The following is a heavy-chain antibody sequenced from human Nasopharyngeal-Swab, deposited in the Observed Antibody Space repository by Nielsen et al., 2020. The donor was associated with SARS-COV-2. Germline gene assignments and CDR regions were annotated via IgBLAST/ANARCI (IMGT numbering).Heavy chain of an antibody. Sequence: GESLKISCAASGFTFSSYNMNWVRQAPGKGLEWVSSISSSSSYIYYADSVKGRFTISRDNAKNSLYLQMNSLRAEDTAVYYCARLGTESYHYYSLDVWGQGTTVTVSS. V-gene: IGHV3-21*01. CDR1: GFTFSSYN. D-gene: IGHD1-1*01. J-gene: IGHJ6*02. CDR3: ARLGTESYHYYSLDV. CDR2: ISSSSSYI.